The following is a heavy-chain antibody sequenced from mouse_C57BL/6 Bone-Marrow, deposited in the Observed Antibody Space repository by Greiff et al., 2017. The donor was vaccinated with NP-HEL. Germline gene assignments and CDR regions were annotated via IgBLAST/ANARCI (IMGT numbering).Heavy chain of an antibody. CDR2: ILPGSGST. J-gene: IGHJ1*03. D-gene: IGHD1-1*01. CDR1: GYTFTGYW. V-gene: IGHV1-9*01. CDR3: ARLRITTVVATDRRYFDV. Sequence: VKLQQSGAELMKPGASVKLSCKATGYTFTGYWIEWVKQRPGHGLEWIGEILPGSGSTNYNEKFKGKATFTADTSSNTAYMQLSSLTTEDSAIYYCARLRITTVVATDRRYFDVWGTGTTVTVSS.